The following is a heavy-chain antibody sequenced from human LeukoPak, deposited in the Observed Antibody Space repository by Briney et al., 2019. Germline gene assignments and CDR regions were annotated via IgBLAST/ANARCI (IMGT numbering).Heavy chain of an antibody. Sequence: GGSLRLSCAASGFTFSSYWMSWVRQAPGKGLEWVSAISGSGGSTYHADSVKGRFTISRDNSKNTLYLQMNSLRAEDTAVYYCAKERAYCGGDCPNWFDPWGQGTLVTVSS. CDR2: ISGSGGST. V-gene: IGHV3-23*01. D-gene: IGHD2-21*01. CDR3: AKERAYCGGDCPNWFDP. CDR1: GFTFSSYW. J-gene: IGHJ5*02.